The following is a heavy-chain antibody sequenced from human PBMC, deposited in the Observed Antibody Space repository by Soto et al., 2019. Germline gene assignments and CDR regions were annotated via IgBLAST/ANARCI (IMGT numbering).Heavy chain of an antibody. J-gene: IGHJ4*02. CDR2: IYYSGST. CDR3: ARGGYCSGGSCYRPFEY. CDR1: GGSISSYY. Sequence: SETLSLTCTVSGGSISSYYWSWIRQPPGKGLEWIGYIYYSGSTNYNPSLKSRVTISVDTSKNQFSLKLSSVTAADTAVYYCARGGYCSGGSCYRPFEYWGQGTLVTVSS. V-gene: IGHV4-59*01. D-gene: IGHD2-15*01.